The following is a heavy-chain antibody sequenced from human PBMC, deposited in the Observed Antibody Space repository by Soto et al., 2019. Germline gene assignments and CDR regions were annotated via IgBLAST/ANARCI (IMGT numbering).Heavy chain of an antibody. CDR3: ARGVVGARGWFDP. CDR2: INHSGST. Sequence: QVQLQQWGAGLLKPSETLSLTCAVYGGSFSGYYWSWIRQPPGKGLEWIGEINHSGSTNYNPSLKSRVTISVDTSKNQFSLKLSSVTAADTAVYYCARGVVGARGWFDPWGQGTLVTVSS. J-gene: IGHJ5*02. V-gene: IGHV4-34*01. D-gene: IGHD1-26*01. CDR1: GGSFSGYY.